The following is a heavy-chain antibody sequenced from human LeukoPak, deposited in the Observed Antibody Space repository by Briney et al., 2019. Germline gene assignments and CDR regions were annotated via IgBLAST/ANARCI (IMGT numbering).Heavy chain of an antibody. D-gene: IGHD1-1*01. CDR3: ARGKQNAVDY. CDR1: SGSISGSYY. V-gene: IGHV4-4*07. Sequence: PSETLSLTCTVSSGSISGSYYWSWIRQPAGKGLEWIGRIYASGSTNYDPSLKSRVTIPVDKSNNQFSLMVTSVTAADTAVYYCARGKQNAVDYWGQGILVTVSS. J-gene: IGHJ4*02. CDR2: IYASGST.